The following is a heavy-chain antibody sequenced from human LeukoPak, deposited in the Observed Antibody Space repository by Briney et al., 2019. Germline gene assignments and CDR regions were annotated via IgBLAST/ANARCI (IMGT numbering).Heavy chain of an antibody. J-gene: IGHJ4*02. Sequence: PGGSLRLSCAGSGFTFGPYWMQWVRQAPGEGLVWVSRISNDGSATLYADSVKGRSTISRDNAKNTLYLQMNSLRVEDTAVYYCARITGGYNLVDYWGQGTLVTVSS. D-gene: IGHD5-24*01. CDR2: ISNDGSAT. V-gene: IGHV3-74*01. CDR3: ARITGGYNLVDY. CDR1: GFTFGPYW.